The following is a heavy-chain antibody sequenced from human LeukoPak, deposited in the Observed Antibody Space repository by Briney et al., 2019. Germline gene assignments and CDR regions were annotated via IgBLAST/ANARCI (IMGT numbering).Heavy chain of an antibody. D-gene: IGHD5-24*01. CDR2: IRSKAYGGTT. CDR3: TRVGEMATSDAFDY. Sequence: GGSLRLSCTASGFTFGDYAMSWFRQAPGKGLEWVGFIRSKAYGGTTEYAASVKGRFTISRDDSKSIAYLQMNSRKTEDTAVYYCTRVGEMATSDAFDYWGQGTLVTVSS. CDR1: GFTFGDYA. J-gene: IGHJ4*02. V-gene: IGHV3-49*03.